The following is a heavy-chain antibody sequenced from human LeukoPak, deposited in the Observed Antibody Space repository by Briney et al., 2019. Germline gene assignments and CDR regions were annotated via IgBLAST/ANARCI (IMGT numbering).Heavy chain of an antibody. Sequence: PGGSLRLSCAASGFTFDDYGMNWVSHAPGKGLEWVSSINWNGGSTGYADSVKGRFTISRDNAKNSLYLQMNSLRAEDTALYYCARGINWVDYWGQGTLVTVSS. J-gene: IGHJ4*02. V-gene: IGHV3-20*04. CDR1: GFTFDDYG. D-gene: IGHD7-27*01. CDR3: ARGINWVDY. CDR2: INWNGGST.